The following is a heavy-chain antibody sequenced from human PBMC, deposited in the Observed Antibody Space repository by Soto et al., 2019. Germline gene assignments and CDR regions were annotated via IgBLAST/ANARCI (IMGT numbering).Heavy chain of an antibody. CDR1: GYTFTSYA. Sequence: ASVKVSCKASGYTFTSYAMHWVRQAPGQRLEWMGWINAGNGNTKYSQKFQGRVTITRDTSASTAYMELSSLRSEDTAVYYCAREIAIPEMPDYYYYMDVWGKGTTVTVSS. J-gene: IGHJ6*03. D-gene: IGHD2-21*01. V-gene: IGHV1-3*01. CDR3: AREIAIPEMPDYYYYMDV. CDR2: INAGNGNT.